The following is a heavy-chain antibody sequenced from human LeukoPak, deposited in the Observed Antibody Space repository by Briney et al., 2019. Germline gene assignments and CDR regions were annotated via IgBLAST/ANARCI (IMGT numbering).Heavy chain of an antibody. CDR1: GFTFSSYG. Sequence: QAGGSLRLSCAASGFTFSSYGMHWVRQAPGKGLEWVAFIRYDGSNKYYADSVKGRFTVSRDNAKNTLYLQMSSLRADDTAIYYCNVRWGPNFDYWGRGSLVTVSP. D-gene: IGHD3-10*01. V-gene: IGHV3-30*02. J-gene: IGHJ4*02. CDR2: IRYDGSNK. CDR3: NVRWGPNFDY.